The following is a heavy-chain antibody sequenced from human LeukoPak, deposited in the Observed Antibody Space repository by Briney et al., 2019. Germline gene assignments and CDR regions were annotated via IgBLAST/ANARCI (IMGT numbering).Heavy chain of an antibody. CDR3: ARMGDSSGTDAFDI. Sequence: PGGSLRLSCAASGFTFSSYSMNWVRQAPGKGLEWVSSISSSSSYIYYADSVKGRFTISRDNAKNSLYLQMNSLRAEDTAVYYCARMGDSSGTDAFDIWGQGTMVTVSS. CDR2: ISSSSSYI. D-gene: IGHD3-22*01. J-gene: IGHJ3*02. V-gene: IGHV3-21*01. CDR1: GFTFSSYS.